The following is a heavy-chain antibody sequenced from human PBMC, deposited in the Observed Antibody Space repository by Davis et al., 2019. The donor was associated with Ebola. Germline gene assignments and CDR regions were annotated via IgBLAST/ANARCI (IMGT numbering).Heavy chain of an antibody. CDR2: ISAYNGNT. CDR3: ARGRNGGWDFDY. CDR1: GYTFTSYG. Sequence: AASVKVSCKASGYTFTSYGISWVRQAPGQGLEWMGWISAYNGNTNYAQKLQGRVTITRDTSASTAYMELRSLTSDDTAEYYCARGRNGGWDFDYWGQGTLVTVSS. D-gene: IGHD6-19*01. J-gene: IGHJ4*02. V-gene: IGHV1-18*01.